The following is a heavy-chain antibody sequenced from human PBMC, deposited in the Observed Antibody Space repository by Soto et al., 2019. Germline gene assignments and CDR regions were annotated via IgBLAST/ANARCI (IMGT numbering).Heavy chain of an antibody. Sequence: GGSLRLSCAASGFTFSSYAMSWVRQAPGKGLEWVANIKEDGSEKYYVDSVKGRFTISRDNAKNSLYLQMNSLRAEDTAVYYCARDLSPFDPWGQGTLVTVSS. J-gene: IGHJ5*02. V-gene: IGHV3-7*05. CDR3: ARDLSPFDP. CDR1: GFTFSSYA. CDR2: IKEDGSEK.